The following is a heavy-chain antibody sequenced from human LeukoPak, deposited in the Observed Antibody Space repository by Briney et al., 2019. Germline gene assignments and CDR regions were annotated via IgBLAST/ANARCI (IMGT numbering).Heavy chain of an antibody. CDR3: ARGHYYYDSSGYYYSRNYYYYGMDV. V-gene: IGHV4-59*01. CDR1: GGSISSYY. J-gene: IGHJ6*02. Sequence: MSSETLSLTCTVSGGSISSYYWSWIRQPPGKGLEWIEYIYYSGSTNYNPSLKSRVTISVDTSKNQFSLKLSSVTAADTAVYYCARGHYYYDSSGYYYSRNYYYYGMDVWGQGTTGTVSS. CDR2: IYYSGST. D-gene: IGHD3-22*01.